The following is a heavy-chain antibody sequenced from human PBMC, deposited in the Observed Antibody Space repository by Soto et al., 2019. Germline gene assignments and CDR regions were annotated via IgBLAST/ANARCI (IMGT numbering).Heavy chain of an antibody. CDR2: IYDDGSA. V-gene: IGHV4-59*01. Sequence: SETLSLTCTVSGGSISSSYWSWIRQPPGKGLEWLAYIYDDGSANYNPSLKSRATISLDMSKNQFSLKLTSVTAADTAVYYCTRDKYCSGGSCRKNWFDPWGQGNLVT. J-gene: IGHJ5*02. CDR3: TRDKYCSGGSCRKNWFDP. CDR1: GGSISSSY. D-gene: IGHD2-15*01.